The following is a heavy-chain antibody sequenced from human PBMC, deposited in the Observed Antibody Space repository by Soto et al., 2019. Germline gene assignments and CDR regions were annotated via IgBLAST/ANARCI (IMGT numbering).Heavy chain of an antibody. D-gene: IGHD3-3*01. V-gene: IGHV5-51*01. J-gene: IGHJ6*03. CDR1: GYSFTSYW. CDR3: ARLPTFSRITIFGVVMEYYYYMDV. Sequence: GESLKISCKGSGYSFTSYWIGWVRQMPGKGLEWMGIIYPGDSDTRYSPSFQGQVTISADKSISTAYLQWSSLKASDTAMYYCARLPTFSRITIFGVVMEYYYYMDVWGKGTTVTVSS. CDR2: IYPGDSDT.